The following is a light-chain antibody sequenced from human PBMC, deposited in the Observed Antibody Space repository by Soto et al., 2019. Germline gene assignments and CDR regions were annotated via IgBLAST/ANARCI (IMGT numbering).Light chain of an antibody. CDR3: CSDAGSYTHV. CDR2: DVI. V-gene: IGLV2-11*01. CDR1: SSDVGGYNY. J-gene: IGLJ1*01. Sequence: QSALTQPRSVSGSPGQSVTISCTGTSSDVGGYNYVSWYQQHPGKAPKLMIYDVIKRPSGVPDRFSGSKSGNTASLTISGLQAEDEADYYCCSDAGSYTHVFGTGTKVTVL.